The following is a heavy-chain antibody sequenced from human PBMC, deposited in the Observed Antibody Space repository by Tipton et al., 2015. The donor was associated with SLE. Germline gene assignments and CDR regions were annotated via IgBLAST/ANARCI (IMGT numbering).Heavy chain of an antibody. CDR2: ISYDGSNK. CDR3: AKEGDGGEFDY. D-gene: IGHD3-16*01. V-gene: IGHV3-30-3*01. Sequence: SLRLSCAASGFTFSSYAMHCVRQAPGKGLEWVAIISYDGSNKYYADSVKGRFTISRDNSKNTLYLQMNSLRAEDTAVYYCAKEGDGGEFDYWGQGTLVTVSS. J-gene: IGHJ4*02. CDR1: GFTFSSYA.